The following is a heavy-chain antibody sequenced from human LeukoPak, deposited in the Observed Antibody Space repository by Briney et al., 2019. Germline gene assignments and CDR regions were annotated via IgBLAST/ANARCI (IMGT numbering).Heavy chain of an antibody. D-gene: IGHD2-2*03. V-gene: IGHV3-23*01. CDR2: LSGSGGST. CDR3: AKGSLDTVVVPAARGLVDY. J-gene: IGHJ4*02. Sequence: PGGSLRLSCAASGFTFSNYAMSWVRQAPGKGLEWVSALSGSGGSTYYADSVKGRFTISRDNSKNTLYLQMNSLRAEDTAVYYCAKGSLDTVVVPAARGLVDYWGQGTLVTVSS. CDR1: GFTFSNYA.